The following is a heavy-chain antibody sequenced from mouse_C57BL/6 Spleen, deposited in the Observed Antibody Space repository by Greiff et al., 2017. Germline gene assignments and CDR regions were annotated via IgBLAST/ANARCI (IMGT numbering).Heavy chain of an antibody. Sequence: VQLKQSGPGLVQPSQSLSITCTVSGFSLTSYGVHWVRQSPGKGLEWLGVIWSGGSTDYNAAFISRLSISKDNSKSPVFFKMNSLQADDTAIYYCARNWGYGNYSFAYWGQGTLVTVSA. D-gene: IGHD2-1*01. V-gene: IGHV2-2*01. CDR3: ARNWGYGNYSFAY. CDR1: GFSLTSYG. J-gene: IGHJ3*01. CDR2: IWSGGST.